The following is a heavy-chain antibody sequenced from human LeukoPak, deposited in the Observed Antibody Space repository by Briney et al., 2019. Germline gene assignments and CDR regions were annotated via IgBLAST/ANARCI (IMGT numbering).Heavy chain of an antibody. CDR2: ISSSGSTI. V-gene: IGHV3-48*03. D-gene: IGHD3-9*01. CDR3: ARGSKLRYFDWLLTPHFDY. CDR1: GFTFSSYE. J-gene: IGHJ4*02. Sequence: GGSLRLPCAASGFTFSSYEMNWVRQAPGKGLEWVSYISSSGSTIYYADSVKGRFTISRDNAKNSLYLQMNSLRAEDTAVYYCARGSKLRYFDWLLTPHFDYWGQGTLVTVSS.